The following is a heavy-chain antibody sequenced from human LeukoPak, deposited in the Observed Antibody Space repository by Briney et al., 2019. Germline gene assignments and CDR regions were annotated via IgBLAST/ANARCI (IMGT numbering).Heavy chain of an antibody. V-gene: IGHV3-30-3*01. CDR1: GFTFSSYA. D-gene: IGHD1-14*01. CDR3: ARDLYNDYGDD. J-gene: IGHJ4*02. Sequence: GGSLRLSCAASGFTFSSYAMHWVRQAPGKGLEWVAVISYDGSNKYYADSVKGRFTISRDNSKNTLYLQMNSLRAEDTAVYYCARDLYNDYGDDWGQGALVTVSS. CDR2: ISYDGSNK.